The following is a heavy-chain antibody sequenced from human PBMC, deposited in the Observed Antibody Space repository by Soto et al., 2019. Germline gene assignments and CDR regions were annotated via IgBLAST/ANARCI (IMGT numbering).Heavy chain of an antibody. V-gene: IGHV4-39*01. CDR1: GGSINSNNYY. D-gene: IGHD3-10*01. CDR3: ARHVGSGSYADWYFYI. J-gene: IGHJ2*01. CDR2: IYYSGYT. Sequence: PSETLSLTCSVSGGSINSNNYYWGWIRQPPGKGLEWIGSIYYSGYTYYNPSLKSRITTSLDTSKNQVSLKLSSVTAADTAVYYCARHVGSGSYADWYFYIWGRGNLVTVSS.